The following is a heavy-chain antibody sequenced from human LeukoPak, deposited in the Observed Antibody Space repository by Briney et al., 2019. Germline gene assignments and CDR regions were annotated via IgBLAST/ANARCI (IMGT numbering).Heavy chain of an antibody. Sequence: PSETLSLTCTVSGGSISSSSYYWGWMRQPPGKGLEWIGSIYYSGSTYYNPSLKSRVTISVDTSKNQFSLKLSSVTAADTAVYYCARLAYYYDSSGYYDYWGQGTLVTVSS. D-gene: IGHD3-22*01. CDR2: IYYSGST. V-gene: IGHV4-39*01. CDR1: GGSISSSSYY. J-gene: IGHJ4*02. CDR3: ARLAYYYDSSGYYDY.